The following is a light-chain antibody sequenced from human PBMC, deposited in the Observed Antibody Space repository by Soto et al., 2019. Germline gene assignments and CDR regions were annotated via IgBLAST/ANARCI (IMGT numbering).Light chain of an antibody. V-gene: IGKV3-11*01. CDR2: YAF. CDR1: QSVSTY. J-gene: IGKJ5*01. Sequence: EIVLTQSPGTLSLSPGERATLSCRASQSVSTYVSWYQQKPGQAPRLLIYYAFNRATGTPARFSGSWSGTDFTLTISSLEPADSAVYYCQQRIKWPITFGQGTRLEIK. CDR3: QQRIKWPIT.